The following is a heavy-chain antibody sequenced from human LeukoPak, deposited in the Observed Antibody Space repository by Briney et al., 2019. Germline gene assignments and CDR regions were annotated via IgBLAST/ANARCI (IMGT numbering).Heavy chain of an antibody. CDR3: AXXXNSNRARRGSFDY. CDR2: INPNSGGT. Sequence: ASVKVSCKASGYTFTGYYMHWVRQAPGQGLEWMGWINPNSGGTNYAQKFQGRVTMTRDTSISTAYMELSRLRSDDTAVYYCAXXXNSNRARRGSFDYWGQGTLVTVSS. CDR1: GYTFTGYY. D-gene: IGHD4-4*01. V-gene: IGHV1-2*02. J-gene: IGHJ4*02.